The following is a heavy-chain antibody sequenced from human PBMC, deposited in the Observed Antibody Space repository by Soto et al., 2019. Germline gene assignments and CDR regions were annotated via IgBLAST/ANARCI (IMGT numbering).Heavy chain of an antibody. J-gene: IGHJ4*02. CDR2: IYYTGTT. D-gene: IGHD3-22*01. V-gene: IGHV4-59*08. CDR1: CDYISDWS. CDR3: ARLGGYYQAFDS. Sequence: SATLSLTSTVPCDYISDWSWGWFRQSPGKGLEWIGYIYYTGTTKYNPSLKSRVTISVDSSKNQFSLKLDSVTAADTAVYYCARLGGYYQAFDSWGQGTLVTVS.